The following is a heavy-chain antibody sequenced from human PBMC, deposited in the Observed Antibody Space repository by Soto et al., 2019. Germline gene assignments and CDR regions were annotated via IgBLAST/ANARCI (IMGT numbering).Heavy chain of an antibody. CDR3: ARGYSGYEFVY. CDR1: GFTFSSYS. V-gene: IGHV3-21*01. J-gene: IGHJ4*02. Sequence: GGSLRLSCAASGFTFSSYSMNWVRQAPGKGLEWVSSISSSSSYIYYADSVKGRVTISRDNAKNSLYLQMNSLRAEDTAVYYCARGYSGYEFVYWGQGTLVTVSS. CDR2: ISSSSSYI. D-gene: IGHD5-12*01.